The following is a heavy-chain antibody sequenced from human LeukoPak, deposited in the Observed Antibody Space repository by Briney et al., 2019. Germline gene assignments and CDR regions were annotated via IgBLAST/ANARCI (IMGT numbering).Heavy chain of an antibody. CDR3: ARDYYDSSGAGSL. Sequence: VGSLRLSCAASGFTVSSNYMSWVRQAPGKGLEWGSVIYSGGSTYYADSVKGRFTISRDNAKNTLYLQMNSLRAEDKAVYYCARDYYDSSGAGSLWGQGTLVTVSS. V-gene: IGHV3-66*01. J-gene: IGHJ4*02. D-gene: IGHD3-22*01. CDR1: GFTVSSNY. CDR2: IYSGGST.